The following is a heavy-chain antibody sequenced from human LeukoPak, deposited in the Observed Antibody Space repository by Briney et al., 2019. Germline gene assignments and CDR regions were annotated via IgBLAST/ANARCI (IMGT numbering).Heavy chain of an antibody. CDR2: IIPIFGTS. CDR1: GGTFSSYA. CDR3: ARGPPPLAYSSSWYGGYYYMDV. Sequence: ASVKVSCKASGGTFSSYAISWVRQAPGQGLEWMGGIIPIFGTSNYAQKFQGRVTITADESTSTAHMELSSQRSEDTAVYYCARGPPPLAYSSSWYGGYYYMDVWGKGTTVTISS. J-gene: IGHJ6*03. V-gene: IGHV1-69*13. D-gene: IGHD6-13*01.